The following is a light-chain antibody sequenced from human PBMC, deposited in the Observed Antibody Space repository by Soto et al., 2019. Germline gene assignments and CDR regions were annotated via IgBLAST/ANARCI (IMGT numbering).Light chain of an antibody. V-gene: IGKV3-20*01. CDR3: QQYGGSPRYT. J-gene: IGKJ2*01. Sequence: EIVLTQSPGTLSLSPGEGATLSCRASQGVSSSYLAWYQQKPGQAPRLLIYGASSRATGIPDRFSGSGSGTDFTLTISRLEPEVFAVYYCQQYGGSPRYTFGQGTKLEIK. CDR2: GAS. CDR1: QGVSSSY.